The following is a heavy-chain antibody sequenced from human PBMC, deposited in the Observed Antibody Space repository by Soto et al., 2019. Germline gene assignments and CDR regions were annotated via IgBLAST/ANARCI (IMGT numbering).Heavy chain of an antibody. J-gene: IGHJ5*01. CDR3: AKDESRVVVPDNWFDS. D-gene: IGHD2-15*01. CDR2: ISDSGGST. Sequence: EVQLLESGGGMVQPGGSLRLSCAASGLTFSSNAMSWVRQAPGKGLEWVSTISDSGGSTYYADSVKGRFTISRDNSKNTRNLQMNSLRAEDTAVYYCAKDESRVVVPDNWFDSWGQGTLVTVSS. CDR1: GLTFSSNA. V-gene: IGHV3-23*01.